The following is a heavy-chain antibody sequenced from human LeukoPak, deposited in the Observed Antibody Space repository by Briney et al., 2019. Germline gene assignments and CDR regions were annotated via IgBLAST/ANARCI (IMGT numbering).Heavy chain of an antibody. D-gene: IGHD5-24*01. V-gene: IGHV3-11*01. CDR1: GFTFSDYY. CDR3: VRDRGWLQFFYSDY. CDR2: ISSSGSTI. J-gene: IGHJ4*02. Sequence: GGSLRLSCAASGFTFSDYYMSWIRQAPGKGLEWVSYISSSGSTIYHADSVKGRFTISRDNAKNSLYLQMNSLRAEDTAVYYCVRDRGWLQFFYSDYWGQGTLVTVSS.